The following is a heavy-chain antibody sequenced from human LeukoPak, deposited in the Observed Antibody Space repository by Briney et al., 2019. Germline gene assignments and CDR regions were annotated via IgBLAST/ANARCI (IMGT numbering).Heavy chain of an antibody. V-gene: IGHV1-18*01. Sequence: ASVKVSCKASGYTSTSYGISWVRQAPGQGLEWMGWISAYNGNTSYAQKLQGRVTMTTDTSTSTAYMELRSLRSDDTAVYYCARDILVATAFRHYFDYWGQGTLVTVSS. D-gene: IGHD5-12*01. J-gene: IGHJ4*02. CDR1: GYTSTSYG. CDR2: ISAYNGNT. CDR3: ARDILVATAFRHYFDY.